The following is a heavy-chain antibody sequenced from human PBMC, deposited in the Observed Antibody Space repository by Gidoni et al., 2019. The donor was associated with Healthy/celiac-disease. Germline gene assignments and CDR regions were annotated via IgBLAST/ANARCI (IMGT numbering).Heavy chain of an antibody. CDR1: GFTFSRYG. Sequence: QVQLVESGGGVVQPGRSLRHSCASSGFTFSRYGMHWVRQAPGKGRELVAVIWYDGSNKYYADSVKGRFTISRDNSKNTLYLQMNSLRAEDTAVYYCARVLAVAGTGGAFDIWGQGTMVTVSS. CDR2: IWYDGSNK. CDR3: ARVLAVAGTGGAFDI. J-gene: IGHJ3*02. V-gene: IGHV3-33*01. D-gene: IGHD6-19*01.